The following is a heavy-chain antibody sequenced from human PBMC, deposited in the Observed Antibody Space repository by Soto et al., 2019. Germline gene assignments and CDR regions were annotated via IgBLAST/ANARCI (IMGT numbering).Heavy chain of an antibody. CDR2: IYSGGTT. Sequence: GGSLRLSCAASGFTVSSNYMSWVRQAPGKGLEWVSVIYSGGTTYYADSVKGRFTISRDNSKNTLFLQMNSLRAEDTAVYYCARGAGIVGAGTSFDYWGRGTLVTVSS. D-gene: IGHD6-19*01. J-gene: IGHJ4*02. V-gene: IGHV3-53*01. CDR3: ARGAGIVGAGTSFDY. CDR1: GFTVSSNY.